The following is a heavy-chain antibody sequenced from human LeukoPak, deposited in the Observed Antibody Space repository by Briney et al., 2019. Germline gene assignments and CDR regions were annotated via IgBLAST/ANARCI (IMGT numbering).Heavy chain of an antibody. V-gene: IGHV3-30-3*01. CDR3: ARDRYDILTGYPKVYGMDV. Sequence: GGSLRLSCAASGFTFSSHAMHWVRQAPGKGLEWVAVISYDGSNKNYADSVKGRFTISRDNSKNTLYLQMNSLRAEDTAVYYCARDRYDILTGYPKVYGMDVWSQGTTVTVSS. CDR1: GFTFSSHA. J-gene: IGHJ6*02. CDR2: ISYDGSNK. D-gene: IGHD3-9*01.